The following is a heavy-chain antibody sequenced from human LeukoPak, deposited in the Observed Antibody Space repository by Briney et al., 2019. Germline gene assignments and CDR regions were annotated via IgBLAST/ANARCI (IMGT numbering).Heavy chain of an antibody. D-gene: IGHD5-18*01. CDR2: IYYSGST. CDR3: ARHHTRDTAMASLFDY. CDR1: GGSISSRSYY. J-gene: IGHJ4*02. Sequence: SETLSLTCTVSGGSISSRSYYWGWVRQPPGKGLEWVGSIYYSGSTYYNPSLKSRVTISVDTSKNQFSLKLSSVTAADTAVYYCARHHTRDTAMASLFDYWGQGTLVTVSS. V-gene: IGHV4-39*01.